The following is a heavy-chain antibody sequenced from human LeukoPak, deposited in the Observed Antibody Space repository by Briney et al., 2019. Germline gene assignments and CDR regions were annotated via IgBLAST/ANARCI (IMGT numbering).Heavy chain of an antibody. V-gene: IGHV3-48*01. Sequence: GGSLRLSCAVSGLTFSSHSMNWVRQAPGKGLEWVSYISGTSNTIYYADSVKGRFTVSRDNAKNSLYLQMNSLRAEDTAIYYCARDLGSYSSGWYMGFDYWGQGTLVTVSS. D-gene: IGHD6-19*01. CDR3: ARDLGSYSSGWYMGFDY. J-gene: IGHJ4*02. CDR2: ISGTSNTI. CDR1: GLTFSSHS.